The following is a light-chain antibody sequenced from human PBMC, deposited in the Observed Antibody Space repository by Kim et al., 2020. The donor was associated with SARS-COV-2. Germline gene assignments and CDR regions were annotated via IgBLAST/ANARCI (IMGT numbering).Light chain of an antibody. V-gene: IGKV1-33*01. CDR3: QQYDNLP. Sequence: DIQMTQSPSSLSASVGDRVTITCQASQDISNYLNWYQQKPGKAPKLLIYDTCNLETGVPSRFSGSGSGTDFTFTISSLQPEDIATYYCQQYDNLPFGPGTKVDIK. CDR2: DTC. J-gene: IGKJ3*01. CDR1: QDISNY.